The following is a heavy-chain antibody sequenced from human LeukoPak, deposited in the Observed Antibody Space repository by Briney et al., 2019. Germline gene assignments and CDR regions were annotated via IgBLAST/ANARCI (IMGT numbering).Heavy chain of an antibody. Sequence: SETLSLTCTVSGGSISSGSYYWSWIWQPAGKGLEWIGRIYTSGSTNYNPSLKSRVTMSVDTSKNQFSLKLSSVTAAGTAVYYCARVHPAGTIDYWGQGTLVTVSS. CDR1: GGSISSGSYY. CDR3: ARVHPAGTIDY. V-gene: IGHV4-61*02. D-gene: IGHD6-13*01. J-gene: IGHJ4*02. CDR2: IYTSGST.